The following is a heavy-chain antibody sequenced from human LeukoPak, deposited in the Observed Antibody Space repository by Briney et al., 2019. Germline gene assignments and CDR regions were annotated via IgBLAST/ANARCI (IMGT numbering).Heavy chain of an antibody. D-gene: IGHD4-17*01. CDR2: IYTSGST. J-gene: IGHJ6*03. V-gene: IGHV4-4*07. Sequence: KSSETLSLTCTVSGGSISSYYWSWIRQPAGKGLEWIGRIYTSGSTNYNPSLKSRVTMSVDTSKNQFSLKLSSVTAADTAVYYCARVRTHGDYDYYYYYMDVWGKGTTVTISS. CDR1: GGSISSYY. CDR3: ARVRTHGDYDYYYYYMDV.